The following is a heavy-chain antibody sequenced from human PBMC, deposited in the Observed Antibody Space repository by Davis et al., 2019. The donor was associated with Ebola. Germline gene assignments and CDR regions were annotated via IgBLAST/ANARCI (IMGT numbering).Heavy chain of an antibody. Sequence: PGGSLRLSCAASGFTFSSYGMHWVRQAPGKGLEWVAFISYDGSNKYYADSVKGRFTISRDNSKNTLYLQMNSLRAEDTAVYYCANGGGVVVPAAKSVRVYGMDVWGKGTTVTVSS. CDR1: GFTFSSYG. CDR2: ISYDGSNK. J-gene: IGHJ6*04. V-gene: IGHV3-30*18. CDR3: ANGGGVVVPAAKSVRVYGMDV. D-gene: IGHD2-2*01.